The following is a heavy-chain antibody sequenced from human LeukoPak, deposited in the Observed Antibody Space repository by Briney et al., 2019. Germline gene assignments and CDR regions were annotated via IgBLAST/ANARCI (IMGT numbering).Heavy chain of an antibody. D-gene: IGHD5-12*01. CDR3: AKDRPKRGYSGYDPGDY. CDR2: ISGSGGST. Sequence: GGSLRLSCAASGFTFSSYAMSWVRQAPGKGLEWVSAISGSGGSTYYADSVKGRFTISGDNSTNTLYMQMNSLRAEDTGVYYCAKDRPKRGYSGYDPGDYWGQGTLVTVSS. J-gene: IGHJ4*02. CDR1: GFTFSSYA. V-gene: IGHV3-23*01.